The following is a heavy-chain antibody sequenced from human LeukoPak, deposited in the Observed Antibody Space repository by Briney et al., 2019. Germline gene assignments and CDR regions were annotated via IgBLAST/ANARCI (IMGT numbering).Heavy chain of an antibody. CDR1: GFTVSSNY. J-gene: IGHJ4*02. Sequence: GGSLRLSCAASGFTVSSNYMNWVRQAPGKGLEWVSVIYSGGNTYYADSVKGRFTISRDNSKNTLYLQMNSLRAEDTVVYYCASRLGSSWGGFDYWGQGTLVTVSS. CDR3: ASRLGSSWGGFDY. D-gene: IGHD6-13*01. CDR2: IYSGGNT. V-gene: IGHV3-66*02.